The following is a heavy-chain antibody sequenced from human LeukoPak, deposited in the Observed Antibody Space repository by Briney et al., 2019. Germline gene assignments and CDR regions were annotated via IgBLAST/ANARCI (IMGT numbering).Heavy chain of an antibody. CDR1: GFTFSNYW. Sequence: GGSLRLSCAASGFTFSNYWMHWVRQAPGQGLAWVSRITSDGSITTYADSVKGRFTISRDNAKNTLYLQMNSLRAEDGAMYYCARDGSLPDYWGQGTLVTVSS. CDR3: ARDGSLPDY. J-gene: IGHJ4*02. D-gene: IGHD2-15*01. CDR2: ITSDGSIT. V-gene: IGHV3-74*01.